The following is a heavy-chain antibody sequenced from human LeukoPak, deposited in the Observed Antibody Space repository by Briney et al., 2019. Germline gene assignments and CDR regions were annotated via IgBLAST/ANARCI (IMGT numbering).Heavy chain of an antibody. Sequence: GGSLRLSCAASGFTFSSYSMNWVRQAPGKGLEWVSSISSSSSYIYYADSVKGRFTISRDNAKNSLYLQMNSLRAEDTAVYYCARDGHHSSSRRPYYYYYMDVWGKGTTVTVSS. J-gene: IGHJ6*03. CDR3: ARDGHHSSSRRPYYYYYMDV. CDR1: GFTFSSYS. D-gene: IGHD6-13*01. V-gene: IGHV3-21*01. CDR2: ISSSSSYI.